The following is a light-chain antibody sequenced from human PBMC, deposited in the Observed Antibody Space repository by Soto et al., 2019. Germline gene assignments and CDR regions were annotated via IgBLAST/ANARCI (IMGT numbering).Light chain of an antibody. V-gene: IGKV1-17*01. Sequence: DIQITQSPSSLSASVGDRVTITSPASQGIRNDLGWYQQMPGKAPKRLIYSVSFLQSGVPSRFGGSGSGTEFTLTISSLQPEDVATYYCLQHNSYPFTFGPGTKVDIK. J-gene: IGKJ3*01. CDR1: QGIRND. CDR2: SVS. CDR3: LQHNSYPFT.